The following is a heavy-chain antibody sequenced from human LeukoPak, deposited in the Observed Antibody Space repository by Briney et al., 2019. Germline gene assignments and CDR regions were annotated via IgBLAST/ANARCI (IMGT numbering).Heavy chain of an antibody. CDR2: IQYDGSNK. V-gene: IGHV3-30*04. CDR3: ARSYCSGSTCYDPEY. Sequence: GGSLRLSCAASGFTFSNYAMYWVRQAPGKGLEWVAVIQYDGSNKYYADSVKGRFTISRDNSKTTLYLQMNSLRAEDTAVYYCARSYCSGSTCYDPEYWGQGTLVTVSS. J-gene: IGHJ4*02. D-gene: IGHD2-2*01. CDR1: GFTFSNYA.